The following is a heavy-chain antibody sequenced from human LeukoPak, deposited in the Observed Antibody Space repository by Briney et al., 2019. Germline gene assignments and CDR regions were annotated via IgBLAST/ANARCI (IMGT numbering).Heavy chain of an antibody. D-gene: IGHD5-24*01. CDR3: ARGGRWLPTDYYFDY. V-gene: IGHV4-59*01. J-gene: IGHJ4*02. CDR2: IYYSGST. Sequence: PSETLSLTCTVSGGSISSYYWSWIRQPPGKGLEWVGYIYYSGSTNYNPSLKSRVTISVDTSKNQFSLKLSSVTAADTAVYYCARGGRWLPTDYYFDYWGQGTLVTVSS. CDR1: GGSISSYY.